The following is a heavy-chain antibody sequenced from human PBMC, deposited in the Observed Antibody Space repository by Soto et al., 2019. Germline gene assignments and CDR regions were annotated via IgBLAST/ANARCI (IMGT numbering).Heavy chain of an antibody. V-gene: IGHV3-23*01. CDR1: GFPLSTYG. Sequence: EVQLLESGGGLVQPGGSLRLSCAASGFPLSTYGMTWVRQAPGKGLAWVSAITGTGGKTYYVDSVKGRFTSSRDNSKNMLYLQVNSLRGEATAVYYCARIRGYWYGLDVWGQGTTVTVSS. CDR3: ARIRGYWYGLDV. J-gene: IGHJ6*02. CDR2: ITGTGGKT.